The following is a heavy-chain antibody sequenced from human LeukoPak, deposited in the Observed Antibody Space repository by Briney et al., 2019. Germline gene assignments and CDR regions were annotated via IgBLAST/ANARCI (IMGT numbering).Heavy chain of an antibody. CDR3: ARDSPPFDY. J-gene: IGHJ4*02. CDR2: IYTSGST. Sequence: SQTLSLTCTVSGGSISSGSYYWSWIRQPAGKGLEWIGRIYTSGSTNYTPSLKSRVTISVATSKNQFSLKLSSVTAADTAVYYCARDSPPFDYWGQGTLVTVSS. V-gene: IGHV4-61*02. CDR1: GGSISSGSYY.